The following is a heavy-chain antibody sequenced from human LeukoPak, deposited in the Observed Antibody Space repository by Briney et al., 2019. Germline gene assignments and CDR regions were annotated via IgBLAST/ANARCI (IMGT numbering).Heavy chain of an antibody. V-gene: IGHV3-30*02. Sequence: GGSLRLSCAASGFTSSSYGMHWVRQAPGKGLEWVAFIRYDGSNKYYADSVKGRFTISRDNSKNTLYLQMNSLRAEDTAVYYCARGPPYYDILTGPLGGFDYWGQGTLVTVSS. CDR1: GFTSSSYG. CDR2: IRYDGSNK. D-gene: IGHD3-9*01. CDR3: ARGPPYYDILTGPLGGFDY. J-gene: IGHJ4*02.